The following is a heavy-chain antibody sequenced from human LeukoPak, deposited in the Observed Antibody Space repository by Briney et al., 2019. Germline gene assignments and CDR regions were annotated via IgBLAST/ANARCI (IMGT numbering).Heavy chain of an antibody. CDR3: ARVPGDAFDI. CDR1: GFTFSSYW. Sequence: GGSLRLSCAASGFTFSSYWMTWVRQAPGKGLEWVANIKQDGSEKYFVDSVKGRFTISRDNSKNTLYLQMNSLSAEDTAVYYCARVPGDAFDIWGQGTMVTVSS. J-gene: IGHJ3*02. CDR2: IKQDGSEK. V-gene: IGHV3-7*03.